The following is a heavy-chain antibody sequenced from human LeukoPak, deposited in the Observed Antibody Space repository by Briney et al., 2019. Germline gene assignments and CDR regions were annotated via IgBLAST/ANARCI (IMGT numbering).Heavy chain of an antibody. D-gene: IGHD3-10*01. V-gene: IGHV1-46*01. CDR3: ARAPPGDAFDI. J-gene: IGHJ3*02. CDR1: GYTFTNYY. Sequence: ASVKVSCKASGYTFTNYYIHWVRQAPGQGLEWMGLINPSGGSTNYAQKSQGRDTMTRDMSTSTVYMELSSLRSEDTAVYYCARAPPGDAFDIWGQGTMVTVSS. CDR2: INPSGGST.